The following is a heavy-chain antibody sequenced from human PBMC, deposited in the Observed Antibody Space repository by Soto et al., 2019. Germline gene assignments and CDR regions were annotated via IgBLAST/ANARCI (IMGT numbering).Heavy chain of an antibody. Sequence: QVQLQESGPGLVKPSETLSLTCTGSGGSIRSYYWSWIRQPPGKGLEWIGYIYYSGSTNFNPSLKRRVTISVDTSKNQFALKLSSVTAADTAVYYCARRWGWALDFWGQGTRVTVSS. CDR3: ARRWGWALDF. D-gene: IGHD3-16*01. CDR2: IYYSGST. CDR1: GGSIRSYY. V-gene: IGHV4-59*08. J-gene: IGHJ3*01.